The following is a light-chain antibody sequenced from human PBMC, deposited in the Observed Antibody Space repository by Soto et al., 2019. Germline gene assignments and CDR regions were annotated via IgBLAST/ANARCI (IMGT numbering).Light chain of an antibody. CDR3: QQYDHLPRT. CDR2: DAS. Sequence: DIQMIQSPSSLSASVGDRVTITCQASQEISNYLPWYQQKPGKAPKLLLYDASNLERGVPSRFSGRGSGTDFTFTISSLQPEYCATYYCQQYDHLPRTFGRGTKVEIK. V-gene: IGKV1-33*01. J-gene: IGKJ1*01. CDR1: QEISNY.